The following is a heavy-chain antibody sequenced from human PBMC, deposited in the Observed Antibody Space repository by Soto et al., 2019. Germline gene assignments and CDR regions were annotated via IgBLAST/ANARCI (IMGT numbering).Heavy chain of an antibody. CDR2: TYYRSRFFS. CDR1: GDSVSSYSAA. Sequence: SQTLSLTCAISGDSVSSYSAAWNWIRQSPSGGLEWRGRTYYRSRFFSDYAESVKSRIFINPDTSKNQCSLQLKSVTPGDTAVYYCVRDRYSSSGWFDPWGQGTPVTV. D-gene: IGHD3-10*01. V-gene: IGHV6-1*01. J-gene: IGHJ5*02. CDR3: VRDRYSSSGWFDP.